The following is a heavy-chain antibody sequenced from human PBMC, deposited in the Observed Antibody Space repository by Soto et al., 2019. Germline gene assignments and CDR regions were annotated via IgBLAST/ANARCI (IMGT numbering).Heavy chain of an antibody. CDR3: ARVGVGIGNHFDT. CDR1: NGSLSGYY. J-gene: IGHJ4*02. V-gene: IGHV4-59*01. Sequence: SETLSLTCTVSNGSLSGYYWTWIRQSPGKGLEWIGYIYYSGLSNYNPSLKSRVTMSVDTPKNQFSLSLKSLAAADTAVYYCARVGVGIGNHFDTWGQGTLVTVPQ. CDR2: IYYSGLS. D-gene: IGHD1-26*01.